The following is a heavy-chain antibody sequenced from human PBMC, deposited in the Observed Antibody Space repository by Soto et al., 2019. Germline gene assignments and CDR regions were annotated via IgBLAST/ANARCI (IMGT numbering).Heavy chain of an antibody. V-gene: IGHV1-2*04. Sequence: QVQLVQSGAEVKKPGASVKVSCKASGYTFTGYYMHWVRQAPGQGLEWMGWINPNSGGTNYAQKFQGWVTMTRDTSISTAYMELSRLRSDDTAXXXXXXXXXXXXGYPQYYFDYWGQGTLVTVSS. CDR1: GYTFTGYY. CDR3: XXXXXXXXGYPQYYFDY. CDR2: INPNSGGT. D-gene: IGHD3-22*01. J-gene: IGHJ4*02.